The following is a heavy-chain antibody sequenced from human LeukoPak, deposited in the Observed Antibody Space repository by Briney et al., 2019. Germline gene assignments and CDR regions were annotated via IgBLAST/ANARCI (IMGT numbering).Heavy chain of an antibody. CDR3: ARQVGTASSHDFGH. Sequence: GASVKVSCKASGYTFTTYVLNWVRQAPGQGCEWMGFINTYTRNPTYAQGFTGRFVFSLDPSVSTAYLQISNLRAEDTAVYYCARQVGTASSHDFGHWGHGTLVTVSS. CDR1: GYTFTTYV. J-gene: IGHJ1*01. V-gene: IGHV7-4-1*02. CDR2: INTYTRNP. D-gene: IGHD2-21*02.